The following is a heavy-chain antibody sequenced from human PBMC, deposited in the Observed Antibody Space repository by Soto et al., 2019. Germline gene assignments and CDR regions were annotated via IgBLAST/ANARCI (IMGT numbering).Heavy chain of an antibody. D-gene: IGHD1-1*01. CDR2: ISSSSNYV. CDR3: ARVGRLYDPLGF. Sequence: EVQLVESGGGLVKPGGSLRLSCVASGFIFRNHGMNWVRQAPGKGLEWVSSISSSSNYVHYVDSVKGRFTISRDNDEILLFLQMSIQRLEDTAVYFCARVGRLYDPLGFWGQGSLVTVSS. V-gene: IGHV3-21*04. J-gene: IGHJ4*02. CDR1: GFIFRNHG.